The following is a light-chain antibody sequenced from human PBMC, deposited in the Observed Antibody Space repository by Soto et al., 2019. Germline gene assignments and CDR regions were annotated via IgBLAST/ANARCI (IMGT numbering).Light chain of an antibody. CDR2: AAS. J-gene: IGKJ1*01. CDR3: QQYYSYPWT. CDR1: QGISSY. Sequence: AIRMTQSPSSLSASTGDRVTITCRASQGISSYLAWYQQKPGKAPKLLIYAASTLQSGVPERFSGSGSGTDFTLTISCLQSEDVATYYCQQYYSYPWTFGQGTKVEIK. V-gene: IGKV1-8*01.